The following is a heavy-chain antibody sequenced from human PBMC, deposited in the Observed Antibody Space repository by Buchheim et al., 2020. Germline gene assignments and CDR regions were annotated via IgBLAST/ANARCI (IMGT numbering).Heavy chain of an antibody. CDR3: ARGRLQGVYYYYGMDV. Sequence: EVQLVQSGAEVKKPGESLKISCKGSGYSFTSYWIGWVRQMPGKGLEWVGIIYPGDSAPRYSPSFPGQVTIPADKPITTAYPQWSSLKASDTAMYYCARGRLQGVYYYYGMDVWGQGTT. CDR2: IYPGDSAP. V-gene: IGHV5-51*04. CDR1: GYSFTSYW. J-gene: IGHJ6*02.